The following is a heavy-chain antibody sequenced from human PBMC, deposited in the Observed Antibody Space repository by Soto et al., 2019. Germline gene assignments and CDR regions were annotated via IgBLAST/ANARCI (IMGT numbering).Heavy chain of an antibody. CDR1: GFTFSSYG. D-gene: IGHD2-15*01. V-gene: IGHV3-13*01. CDR3: ARYCSGGSCPAPYGMDV. CDR2: IGTAGDT. J-gene: IGHJ6*02. Sequence: GGSLRLSCAASGFTFSSYGMHGVRQATGKGLEWVSAIGTAGDTYYPGSVKGRFTISRENAKNSLYLQMNSLRAEDTAVYYCARYCSGGSCPAPYGMDVWGQGTTVTVSS.